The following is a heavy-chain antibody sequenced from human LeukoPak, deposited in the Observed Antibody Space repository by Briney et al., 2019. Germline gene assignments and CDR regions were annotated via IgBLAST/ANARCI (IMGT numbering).Heavy chain of an antibody. D-gene: IGHD6-6*01. CDR2: IIPIFGTA. Sequence: GASVKVSCKASGGTFSSYAISWVRQAPGQGLEWMGGIIPIFGTANYAQKFQGRDTITADESTSTAYMELSSLRSEDTAVYYCARLPLRSIAVGYYGMDVWGQGTTVTVSS. V-gene: IGHV1-69*13. J-gene: IGHJ6*02. CDR1: GGTFSSYA. CDR3: ARLPLRSIAVGYYGMDV.